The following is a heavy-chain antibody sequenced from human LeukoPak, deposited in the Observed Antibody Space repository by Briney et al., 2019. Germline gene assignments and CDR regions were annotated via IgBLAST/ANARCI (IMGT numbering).Heavy chain of an antibody. CDR1: GFTFSNYM. Sequence: GGSLRLSCAASGFTFSNYMMHWVRQAPGKGLVWVSRIKSDGITITYADSVKGRFTISRDNAKNTLYLQMNSLRAEDTAVYYCLRDLNWSLDQWGQGTLVTASS. CDR3: LRDLNWSLDQ. D-gene: IGHD1-20*01. V-gene: IGHV3-74*01. J-gene: IGHJ4*02. CDR2: IKSDGITI.